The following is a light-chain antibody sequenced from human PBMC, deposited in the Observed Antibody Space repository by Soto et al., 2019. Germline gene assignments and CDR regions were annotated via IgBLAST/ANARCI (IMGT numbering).Light chain of an antibody. V-gene: IGLV7-43*01. CDR2: ATS. CDR1: TGAVTSGHY. CDR3: LLYHGGGQLDV. Sequence: QTVVTQEPSLTVSPGGTVTLTCASNTGAVTSGHYPNWFQQKPGQAPRALIYATSNKHPWTPARFSGSLLGGKAALTLSAVQPEDEADYYCLLYHGGGQLDVFGTGTKVTVL. J-gene: IGLJ1*01.